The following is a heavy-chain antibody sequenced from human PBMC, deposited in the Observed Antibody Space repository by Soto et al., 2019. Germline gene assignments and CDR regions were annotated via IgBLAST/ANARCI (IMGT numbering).Heavy chain of an antibody. CDR2: VIPILGMA. V-gene: IGHV1-69*02. CDR1: GGTFSSYS. D-gene: IGHD2-2*01. Sequence: QVQLVQSGAEVKKPGSSVKVSCEASGGTFSSYSFSWVRQAPGQGLEWMGRVIPILGMANYAQKFQGRVTITADKSTRTVYMELGSLRSEDTAVYYGARGGAVVVPGAVDRHNWFDPWGQGTLVTVSS. CDR3: ARGGAVVVPGAVDRHNWFDP. J-gene: IGHJ5*02.